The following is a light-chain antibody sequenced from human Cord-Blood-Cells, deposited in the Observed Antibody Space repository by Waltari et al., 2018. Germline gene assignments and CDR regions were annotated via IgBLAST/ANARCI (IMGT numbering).Light chain of an antibody. V-gene: IGLV3-21*04. J-gene: IGLJ1*01. CDR3: QVWDSSSDHHV. CDR2: YDS. CDR1: NIGSKS. Sequence: SYVLTQPPSVSVAPGKTARITCGGNNIGSKSVHWYQQKPGQAPVLVIYYDSDRPSGIPWRFSGSNSGNTATLTISRVEAGDEGDYYCQVWDSSSDHHVFGTGTKVTVL.